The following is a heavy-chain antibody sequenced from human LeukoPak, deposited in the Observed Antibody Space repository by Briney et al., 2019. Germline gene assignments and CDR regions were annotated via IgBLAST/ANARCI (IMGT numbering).Heavy chain of an antibody. J-gene: IGHJ5*02. CDR1: GFTFSSYS. CDR3: VKKGGSWSPRSDA. V-gene: IGHV3-23*01. Sequence: GGSLRLSCAASGFTFSSYSMIWVRQAPGKGLEWVSIVSASGATTYYADSVRGRFTISRDNSRATLVLQLNGLRAEDTAIYYCVKKGGSWSPRSDAWGQGILVTVSS. D-gene: IGHD6-13*01. CDR2: VSASGATT.